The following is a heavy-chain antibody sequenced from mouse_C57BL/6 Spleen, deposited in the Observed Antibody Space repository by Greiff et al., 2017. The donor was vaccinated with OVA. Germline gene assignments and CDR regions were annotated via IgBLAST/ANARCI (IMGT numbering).Heavy chain of an antibody. CDR2: INPNNGGT. D-gene: IGHD1-1*01. CDR1: GYTFTDYY. J-gene: IGHJ2*01. V-gene: IGHV1-26*01. Sequence: VQLQQSGPELVKPGASVKISCKASGYTFTDYYMNWVKQSHGKSLEWIGDINPNNGGTSYNQKFKGKATLTVDKSSSTAYMELRSLTSEDSAVYYCARWGSSYPLFDYWGQGTTLTVSS. CDR3: ARWGSSYPLFDY.